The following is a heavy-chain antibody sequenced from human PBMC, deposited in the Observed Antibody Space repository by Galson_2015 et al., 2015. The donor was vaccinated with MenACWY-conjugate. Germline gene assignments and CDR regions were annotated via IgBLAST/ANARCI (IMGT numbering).Heavy chain of an antibody. D-gene: IGHD2-15*01. V-gene: IGHV3-30*04. CDR2: ISYDGHHT. Sequence: SLRLSCAASGFSFSDHAIHWVRQRPGKGLEWVAVISYDGHHTYYSDPVRGRFTISRDNPKNTVFLQMNSLRTEDTAVYFCARVRRYCSGGTCYSGVWDAMDVWGQGTTVTLSS. J-gene: IGHJ6*02. CDR3: ARVRRYCSGGTCYSGVWDAMDV. CDR1: GFSFSDHA.